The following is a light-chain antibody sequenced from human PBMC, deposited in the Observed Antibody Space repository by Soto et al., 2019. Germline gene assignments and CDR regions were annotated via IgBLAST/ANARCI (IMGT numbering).Light chain of an antibody. CDR1: QSVSSN. V-gene: IGKV3-15*01. J-gene: IGKJ1*01. Sequence: ITQSRATLSVSPAPGPSLSGRASQSVSSNLAWYQQKPGQAPRLLIYGASTRATGIPARFSGSGSGTEFTLTISRLEPEDFAVYYCQQYGSSGTFGQGTKVDIK. CDR2: GAS. CDR3: QQYGSSGT.